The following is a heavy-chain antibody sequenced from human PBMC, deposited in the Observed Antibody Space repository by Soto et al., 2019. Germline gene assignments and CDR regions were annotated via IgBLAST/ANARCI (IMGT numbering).Heavy chain of an antibody. CDR1: GYTFTGYG. CDR3: ARDTQGPNNYYYYYGMDV. D-gene: IGHD2-15*01. V-gene: IGHV1-18*04. CDR2: ISALNGNT. J-gene: IGHJ6*02. Sequence: ASVKVSCKSSGYTFTGYGISWVRQAPGQGPEWLGWISALNGNTKYAQKYQGRVTITTDPSTNTAYMDLRNLRSDDTAEYYCARDTQGPNNYYYYYGMDVWGQGTMVTVSS.